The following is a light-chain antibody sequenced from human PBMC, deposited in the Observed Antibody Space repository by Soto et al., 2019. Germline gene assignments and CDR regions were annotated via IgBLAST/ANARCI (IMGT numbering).Light chain of an antibody. CDR3: SSYTSASTLLYL. CDR1: SSDVGGYNY. Sequence: QSVLTQPASVSGSPGQSITISCTGTSSDVGGYNYVSWYQQHPGIAPKLLVYGDTNRPSGVSTRFSGSKSGNTASLTISGPQAEDEADYHYSSYTSASTLLYLFGTGTKLTVL. V-gene: IGLV2-14*01. CDR2: GDT. J-gene: IGLJ1*01.